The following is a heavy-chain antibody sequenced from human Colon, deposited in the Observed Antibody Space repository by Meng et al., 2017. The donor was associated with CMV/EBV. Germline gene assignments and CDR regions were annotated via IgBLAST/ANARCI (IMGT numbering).Heavy chain of an antibody. CDR3: ARDQFRDHRTREAVRAGWLDP. Sequence: YGINWVRQAPGQGLEWMGWISTYNGYAHYTQRFQDRVTMTTDTSTSTVYMELRSLTSDDTAVYYCARDQFRDHRTREAVRAGWLDPWGQGTLVTVSS. V-gene: IGHV1-18*01. CDR1: YG. CDR2: ISTYNGYA. J-gene: IGHJ5*02. D-gene: IGHD3-10*01.